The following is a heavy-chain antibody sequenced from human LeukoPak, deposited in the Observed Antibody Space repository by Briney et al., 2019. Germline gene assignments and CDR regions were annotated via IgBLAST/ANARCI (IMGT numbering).Heavy chain of an antibody. CDR2: INPNSGGT. J-gene: IGHJ5*02. D-gene: IGHD3-10*01. V-gene: IGHV1-2*06. CDR3: AREPMVRDFNWFDP. Sequence: GASVKVSCKASGYAFTGYYIHWVRQAPGQGLEWMGRINPNSGGTNYAQKFQGRVTMTRDTSISTAYMELSRLTSDDTAVYYCAREPMVRDFNWFDPRGQGTLVTVSS. CDR1: GYAFTGYY.